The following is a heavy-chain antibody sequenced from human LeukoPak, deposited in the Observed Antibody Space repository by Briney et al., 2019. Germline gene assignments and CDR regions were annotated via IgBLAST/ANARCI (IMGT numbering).Heavy chain of an antibody. CDR3: ATATPRAVAGGYDH. D-gene: IGHD5-12*01. CDR2: ISAYNGDT. CDR1: GYTFTNFG. J-gene: IGHJ1*01. Sequence: ASMKVTCKASGYTFTNFGITWVRQAPGQGLQWMGWISAYNGDTNYAQHVQGRITLTTHTSTTTAYMELTSLRSDDTAVYYCATATPRAVAGGYDHWGQGTRVTVSS. V-gene: IGHV1-18*01.